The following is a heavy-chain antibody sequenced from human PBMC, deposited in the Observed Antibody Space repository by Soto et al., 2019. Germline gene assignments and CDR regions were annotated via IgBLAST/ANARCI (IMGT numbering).Heavy chain of an antibody. D-gene: IGHD3-22*01. Sequence: QVQLQESGPGLVKPSQTLSLTCTVSGGSISSGGYYWSWIRQHPGKGLEWIGYIYYSGSTYYNPSPKSRVTISVDTSKNQFSRKLSSVTAADTAVDYCAREGRYYDSSGYSHWGQGTLVTVSS. CDR2: IYYSGST. V-gene: IGHV4-31*03. CDR3: AREGRYYDSSGYSH. CDR1: GGSISSGGYY. J-gene: IGHJ4*02.